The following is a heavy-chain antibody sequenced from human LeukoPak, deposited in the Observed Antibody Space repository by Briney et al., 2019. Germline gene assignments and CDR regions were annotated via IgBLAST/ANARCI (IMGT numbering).Heavy chain of an antibody. Sequence: GGYLRLSCAASGFTFSNAWMSWVRQAPGKGLEWVGRIISKTDGGTTDYAAPVKGRFTISRDDSKNTLYLQMNSLKTEDTAVYYCTTAPTYYYDSSGYSSFDYWGQGTLVTVSS. CDR1: GFTFSNAW. D-gene: IGHD3-22*01. J-gene: IGHJ4*02. V-gene: IGHV3-15*01. CDR3: TTAPTYYYDSSGYSSFDY. CDR2: IISKTDGGTT.